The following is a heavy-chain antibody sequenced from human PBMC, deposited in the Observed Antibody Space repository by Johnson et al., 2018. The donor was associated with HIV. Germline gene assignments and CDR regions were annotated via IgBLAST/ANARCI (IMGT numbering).Heavy chain of an antibody. CDR2: ISYDGTNT. D-gene: IGHD4-23*01. CDR1: GFTFSSYV. J-gene: IGHJ3*02. V-gene: IGHV3-30*04. CDR3: ARSSTVVTPHDI. Sequence: VQLVESGGGVVQHGRSLRLSCAASGFTFSSYVIHWVRQAPGKGLEWVAFISYDGTNTYYADSVKGRFTISRDNSKNTLYLQMNSLRAEDTAVYYCARSSTVVTPHDIWGQGTMVTVSS.